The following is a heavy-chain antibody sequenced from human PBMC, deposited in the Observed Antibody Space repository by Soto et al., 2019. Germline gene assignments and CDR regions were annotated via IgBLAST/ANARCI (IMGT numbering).Heavy chain of an antibody. J-gene: IGHJ6*03. D-gene: IGHD3-10*01. CDR3: ARSGKMVRGVTPYYYYYYMDV. Sequence: ASVKVSCKASGYTFTSYGISWVRQAPGQGLEWMGWISAYNGNTNCAQKLQGRVTMTTDTSTSTAYMELRSLRSDDTAVYYCARSGKMVRGVTPYYYYYYMDVWGKGTTVTVSS. CDR1: GYTFTSYG. CDR2: ISAYNGNT. V-gene: IGHV1-18*01.